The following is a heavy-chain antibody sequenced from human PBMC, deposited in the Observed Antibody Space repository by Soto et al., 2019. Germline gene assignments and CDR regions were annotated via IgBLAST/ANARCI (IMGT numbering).Heavy chain of an antibody. J-gene: IGHJ2*01. V-gene: IGHV3-15*01. CDR2: IKSKAYGGTT. CDR1: GFTFSNAW. D-gene: IGHD1-26*01. Sequence: SLRLSCAASGFTFSNAWMNWVRQGPGKGLEWVGRIKSKAYGGTTDYSDSVKGRFTISRDNSRNTLYLQMNSLRADDTAVYYCVKNRGAGSLSNWSFASWGRGSLVTVSS. CDR3: VKNRGAGSLSNWSFAS.